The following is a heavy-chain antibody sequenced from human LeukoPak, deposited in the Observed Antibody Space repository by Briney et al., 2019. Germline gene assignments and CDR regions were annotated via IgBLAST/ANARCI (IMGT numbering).Heavy chain of an antibody. V-gene: IGHV4-34*01. CDR1: GGSFSGYY. J-gene: IGHJ6*02. Sequence: SETLSLTCAVYGGSFSGYYWSWIRQPPGKGLEWIGEINHSGSTNYNPSLKSRVTISVDTSKNQFSLKLSSVTAVDTAVYYCARHRTTTHYYYYGMDVWGQGTTVTVSS. CDR3: ARHRTTTHYYYYGMDV. CDR2: INHSGST. D-gene: IGHD1-1*01.